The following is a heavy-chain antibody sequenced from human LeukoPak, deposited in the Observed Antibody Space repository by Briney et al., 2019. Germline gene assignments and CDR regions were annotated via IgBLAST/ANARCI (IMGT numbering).Heavy chain of an antibody. CDR1: GFTVSSNY. V-gene: IGHV3-53*05. CDR2: IYSGGST. CDR3: ARSRGSPNSGEDAFDI. Sequence: GGSLRLSCAASGFTVSSNYMSWVRQAPGKGLEWVSVIYSGGSTYYADSVKGRFTISRDNSKNTVYLQMNSLRGEDTAVYYCARSRGSPNSGEDAFDIWGQGTVVTVSS. J-gene: IGHJ3*02. D-gene: IGHD2-15*01.